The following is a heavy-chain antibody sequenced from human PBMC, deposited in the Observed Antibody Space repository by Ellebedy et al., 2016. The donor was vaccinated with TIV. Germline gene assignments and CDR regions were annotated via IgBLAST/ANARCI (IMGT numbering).Heavy chain of an antibody. V-gene: IGHV4-39*07. CDR3: ATGETDYTDV. J-gene: IGHJ6*03. CDR2: FYYRGST. Sequence: GSLRLXXTVSGGSISTSSYFWGWIRQPPGKGLEWIGNFYYRGSTYYNPSLKSRGTISIDTSKNGVSLFLSSMTAADTAVYFCATGETDYTDVWGRGTTVIVSS. CDR1: GGSISTSSYF. D-gene: IGHD1-26*01.